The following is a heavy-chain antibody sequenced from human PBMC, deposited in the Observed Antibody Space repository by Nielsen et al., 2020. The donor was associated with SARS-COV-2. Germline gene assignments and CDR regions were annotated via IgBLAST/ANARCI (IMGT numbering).Heavy chain of an antibody. D-gene: IGHD3-9*01. Sequence: GESLKISCVASGFTFDNFAMHWVRQAPGKGLEWVALISSGGSKKYYRNSVKGRFTFSRDNSKNILLLQMNDLRTDDTATYYCARGRRDYHMLTGDFDSWGQGTLVTVSS. V-gene: IGHV3-30*03. CDR3: ARGRRDYHMLTGDFDS. CDR2: ISSGGSKK. J-gene: IGHJ4*02. CDR1: GFTFDNFA.